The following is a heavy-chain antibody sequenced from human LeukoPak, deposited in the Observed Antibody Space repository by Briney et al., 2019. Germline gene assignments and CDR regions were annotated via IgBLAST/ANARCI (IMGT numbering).Heavy chain of an antibody. CDR2: ISSSGSTK. CDR3: GAIGWLQLEDYYYYGMDV. J-gene: IGHJ6*02. Sequence: GGSLRLSCAASGFSFSDYYMSWIRQAPGKGLEWVSYISSSGSTKYYADSVKGRFTISRDNAKNSLYLQMNSLRAEDTAVYYCGAIGWLQLEDYYYYGMDVWGQGTTDTVSS. CDR1: GFSFSDYY. V-gene: IGHV3-11*01. D-gene: IGHD5-12*01.